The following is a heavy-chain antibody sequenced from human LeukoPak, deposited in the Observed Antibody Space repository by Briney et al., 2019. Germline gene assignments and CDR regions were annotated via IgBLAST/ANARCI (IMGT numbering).Heavy chain of an antibody. CDR1: GGSFSGYY. V-gene: IGHV4-34*01. J-gene: IGHJ5*02. CDR2: TNHSGST. Sequence: PSETLSLTCAVYGGSFSGYYWSWIRQSPGKGLEWIGETNHSGSTKYNPSLKSRVTISIDMSKNQFSLRLSSVTAADTAVYYCARGSRRFDPWGQGTLVTVSS. CDR3: ARGSRRFDP.